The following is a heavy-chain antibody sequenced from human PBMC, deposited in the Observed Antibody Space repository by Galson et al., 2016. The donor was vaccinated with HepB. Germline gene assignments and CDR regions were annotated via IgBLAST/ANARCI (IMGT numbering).Heavy chain of an antibody. J-gene: IGHJ4*02. Sequence: SETLSLTCTVSGGSISSWYWNWIRQSPGKGLEWIGYIYSIGTTNYNPSLRSRVSISVDTSKNQFSLKLTSVTAADTAVYYCARLPTARAAISYWGQGTLVTVSS. CDR3: ARLPTARAAISY. CDR1: GGSISSWY. D-gene: IGHD2-2*01. CDR2: IYSIGTT. V-gene: IGHV4-59*01.